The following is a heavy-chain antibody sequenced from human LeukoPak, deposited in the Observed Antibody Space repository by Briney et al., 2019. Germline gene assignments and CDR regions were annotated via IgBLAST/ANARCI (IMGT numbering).Heavy chain of an antibody. CDR3: ARFTYCSSTSCYPFDY. J-gene: IGHJ4*02. Sequence: ASVKVSCKASGYTFTGYYMHWVRQAPGQGLEWMGRINPNSGGTNYAQKFQGRVTMTRDTSISTAYMELSRLRSDGTAVYYCARFTYCSSTSCYPFDYWGQGTLVTVSS. V-gene: IGHV1-2*06. D-gene: IGHD2-2*01. CDR1: GYTFTGYY. CDR2: INPNSGGT.